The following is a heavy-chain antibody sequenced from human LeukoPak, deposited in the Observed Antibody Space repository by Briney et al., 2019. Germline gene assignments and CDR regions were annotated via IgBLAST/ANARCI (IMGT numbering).Heavy chain of an antibody. CDR3: ARAATFDY. CDR2: ISYSGSTT. Sequence: GGSLRLSCAASGFTFANFEMNWVRQAPGKGLEWVSYISYSGSTTSYADSVKGRFTISRDNAKNSLYLQMNSLRAEDTAVYYCARAATFDYWGQGTLVTVSS. J-gene: IGHJ4*02. CDR1: GFTFANFE. D-gene: IGHD1-26*01. V-gene: IGHV3-48*03.